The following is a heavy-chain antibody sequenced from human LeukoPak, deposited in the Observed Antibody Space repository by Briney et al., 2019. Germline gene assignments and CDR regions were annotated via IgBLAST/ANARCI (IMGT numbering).Heavy chain of an antibody. Sequence: ASVKVSCKASGYTFTTYDINWVRQATGRGPEWMGWMSPNNGNTGYAQQFQGRVTMTRDTAISTAFMELTSLRSEDTAVYYCARGVEAGVDYWGQGTLVTVSS. CDR3: ARGVEAGVDY. CDR1: GYTFTTYD. D-gene: IGHD6-19*01. J-gene: IGHJ4*02. V-gene: IGHV1-8*01. CDR2: MSPNNGNT.